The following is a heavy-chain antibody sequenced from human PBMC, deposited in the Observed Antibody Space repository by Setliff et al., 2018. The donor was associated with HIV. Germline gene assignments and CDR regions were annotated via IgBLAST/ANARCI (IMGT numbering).Heavy chain of an antibody. J-gene: IGHJ6*03. CDR2: VNQDETET. V-gene: IGHV3-7*03. CDR1: GFTFGDSW. CDR3: AKEYCSSNKCYYYYYMDV. Sequence: GGSLRLSCLGSGFTFGDSWMTWFRQAPGKGLEWVANVNQDETETYFADSVKGRFSISRNNSKNLLYLEMDSLRAEDTAVYYCAKEYCSSNKCYYYYYMDVWGKGTTVTVSS. D-gene: IGHD2-2*01.